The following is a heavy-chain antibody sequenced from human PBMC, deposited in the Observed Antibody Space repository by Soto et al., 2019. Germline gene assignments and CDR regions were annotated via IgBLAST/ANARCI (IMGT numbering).Heavy chain of an antibody. D-gene: IGHD2-2*01. CDR3: AKEDCSSRSCNPKYDFDS. J-gene: IGHJ4*02. V-gene: IGHV3-30*18. Sequence: GGSLRLSFAASGLTFSSFGMHWVRQAPGKGLEWVAVVSDAGTTTYYADSVKGRFTISRDNWKNTMYLQMDSLRPEDAGVYFCAKEDCSSRSCNPKYDFDSWGLGT. CDR2: VSDAGTTT. CDR1: GLTFSSFG.